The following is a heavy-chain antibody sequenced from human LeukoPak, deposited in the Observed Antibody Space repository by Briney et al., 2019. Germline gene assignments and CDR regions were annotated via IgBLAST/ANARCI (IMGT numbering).Heavy chain of an antibody. CDR3: ARGPFKTMGEYYYYMDV. CDR2: IFHTGST. J-gene: IGHJ6*03. D-gene: IGHD3-16*01. CDR1: GGSISSGNW. Sequence: SETLSLTCAVSGGSISSGNWWSWVRQPPGKGLEWIGEIFHTGSTNYNPSLKSRVTISVDRSKNQFSLKLSSVTAADTAVYYCARGPFKTMGEYYYYMDVWGKGTTVTVSS. V-gene: IGHV4-4*02.